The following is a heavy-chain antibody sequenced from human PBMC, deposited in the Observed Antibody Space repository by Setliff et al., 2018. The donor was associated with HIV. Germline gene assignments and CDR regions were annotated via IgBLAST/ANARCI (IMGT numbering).Heavy chain of an antibody. J-gene: IGHJ4*02. V-gene: IGHV4-34*01. CDR3: VASSSWSCRLNY. CDR2: ISHSGST. Sequence: KASETLSLTCAVYGGSFSGYWSWIRQSPGKGLEWIGEISHSGSTNYNLSLKSRAAISADTSKKQFSLKLTSVTAADTGIYYCVASSSWSCRLNYWGQGTQVTVSS. D-gene: IGHD6-13*01. CDR1: GGSFSGY.